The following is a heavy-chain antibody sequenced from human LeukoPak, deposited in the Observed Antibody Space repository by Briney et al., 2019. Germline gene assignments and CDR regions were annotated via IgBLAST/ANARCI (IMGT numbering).Heavy chain of an antibody. CDR3: AKDSLLDHSSIVVVPAASYYFDY. J-gene: IGHJ4*02. D-gene: IGHD2-2*01. CDR1: GFTFSSYS. Sequence: GGSLRLSCAASGFTFSSYSMNWVRQAPGKGLEWVSYISSSSSTIYYADSVKGRFTISRDNSKNTLYLQMNSLRAEDTAVYYCAKDSLLDHSSIVVVPAASYYFDYWGQGTLVTVSS. V-gene: IGHV3-48*01. CDR2: ISSSSSTI.